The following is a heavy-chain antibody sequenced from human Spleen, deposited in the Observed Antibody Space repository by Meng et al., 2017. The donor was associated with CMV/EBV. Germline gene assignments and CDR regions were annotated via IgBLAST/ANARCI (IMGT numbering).Heavy chain of an antibody. J-gene: IGHJ5*02. CDR1: GGSFRGYY. D-gene: IGHD2-2*02. CDR3: ARRGATCSSADCYTWYTWIDP. CDR2: VHYSGSA. V-gene: IGHV4-59*08. Sequence: GSLRLSCAVYGGSFRGYYWSWIRHSPGSGLEWIGYVHYSGSADYIPSLKSRVTISVDTSKTQFSLRLRPVTAADTAMYYCARRGATCSSADCYTWYTWIDPWGQGVQVTVSS.